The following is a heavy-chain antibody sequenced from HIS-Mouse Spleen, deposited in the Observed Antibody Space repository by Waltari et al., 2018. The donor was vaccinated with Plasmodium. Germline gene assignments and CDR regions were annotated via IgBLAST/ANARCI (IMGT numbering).Heavy chain of an antibody. CDR2: IKQDGSEK. D-gene: IGHD6-13*01. CDR3: ASSWYWYFDL. V-gene: IGHV3-7*01. Sequence: EVQLVESGVGLVQPGGSLRLSCEPSGFLFSSYWMSWVSQAPGKGREWVANIKQDGSEKYYVDSVKGRFTISRDNAKNSLYLQMNSLRAEDTAVYYCASSWYWYFDLWGRGTLVTVSS. J-gene: IGHJ2*01. CDR1: GFLFSSYW.